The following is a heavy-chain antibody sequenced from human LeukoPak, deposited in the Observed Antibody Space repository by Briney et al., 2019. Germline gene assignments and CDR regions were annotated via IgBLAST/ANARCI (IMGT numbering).Heavy chain of an antibody. CDR1: GYVFTDYY. D-gene: IGHD2-8*01. V-gene: IGHV1-2*02. CDR2: INPYSGGT. J-gene: IGHJ4*02. CDR3: ARSEIYCNNGFCYREPCDY. Sequence: GSVKVSCKASGYVFTDYYIHWVRQAPGQGLEWMGWINPYSGGTNYAQKFRGRVTMTRDTSISTAYVDLSRLTSDDTAVYYCARSEIYCNNGFCYREPCDYWGQGTLVTVSS.